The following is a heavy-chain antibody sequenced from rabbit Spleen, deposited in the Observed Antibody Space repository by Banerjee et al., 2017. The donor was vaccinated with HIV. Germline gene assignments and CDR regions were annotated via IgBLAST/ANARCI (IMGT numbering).Heavy chain of an antibody. Sequence: QEQLVETGGGLVQPGGSLTLSCKASGFDFSRYGMSWVRQAPGKGLEWIGYIDPVFGSTYYASWAKGRFTGSKASSTTVTLQMTSLTAADTATYFCARSPNILYYAFDLWGPGTLVTVS. J-gene: IGHJ4*01. CDR2: IDPVFGST. V-gene: IGHV1S45*01. CDR1: GFDFSRYG. D-gene: IGHD1-1*01. CDR3: ARSPNILYYAFDL.